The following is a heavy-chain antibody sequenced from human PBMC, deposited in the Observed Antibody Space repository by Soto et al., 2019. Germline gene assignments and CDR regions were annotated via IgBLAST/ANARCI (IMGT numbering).Heavy chain of an antibody. D-gene: IGHD1-26*01. CDR1: GFTFSSYA. CDR2: ISGSGGST. Sequence: EVQLLESGGGLVQPGGSLRLSCAASGFTFSSYAMSWVRQAPGKGLEWVSAISGSGGSTYYADSVKGRFTISRDNSKNTLYLQMSSLRAEDKAVYYCAKDQAFHINKVGATYLDWFDPWGQGTLVTVSS. V-gene: IGHV3-23*01. J-gene: IGHJ5*02. CDR3: AKDQAFHINKVGATYLDWFDP.